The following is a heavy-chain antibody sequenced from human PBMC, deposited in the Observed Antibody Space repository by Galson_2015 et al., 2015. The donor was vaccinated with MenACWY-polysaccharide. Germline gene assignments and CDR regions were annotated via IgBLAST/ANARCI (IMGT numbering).Heavy chain of an antibody. CDR2: ISSSSSTI. V-gene: IGHV3-48*01. CDR1: GFTFSGYS. CDR3: ARDLIVVVPAAIPHYYYYGMDV. J-gene: IGHJ6*02. Sequence: SLRLSCAASGFTFSGYSMNWVRQAPGKGLEWVSYISSSSSTIYYAGSVKGRFTNSRDNAKNSLYLQMNSLRAEDTAVYYCARDLIVVVPAAIPHYYYYGMDVWGQGTTVTVSS. D-gene: IGHD2-2*02.